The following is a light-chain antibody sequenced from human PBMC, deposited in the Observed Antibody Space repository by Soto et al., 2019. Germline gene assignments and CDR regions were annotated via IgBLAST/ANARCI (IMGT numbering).Light chain of an antibody. CDR3: QQRGD. V-gene: IGKV3-11*01. CDR1: QSVSSY. J-gene: IGKJ4*01. Sequence: EIVLTQSPATLSLSPGERATLSCRASQSVSSYLAWYQQKPGQAPRLLIYDASNRATGIPARFSGSGSGTDFTRTISSLEPEDFAVYYCQQRGDFGGGTKVEIK. CDR2: DAS.